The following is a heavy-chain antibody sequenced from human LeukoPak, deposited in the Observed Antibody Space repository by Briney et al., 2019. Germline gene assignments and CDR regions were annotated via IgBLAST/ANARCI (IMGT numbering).Heavy chain of an antibody. J-gene: IGHJ6*03. V-gene: IGHV3-7*01. D-gene: IGHD2-2*01. Sequence: GGSLRLSCAASGFTFSNYWMSWVRQAPGRGLEWVANIKQDGSEKYYVDSMKGRFTISRDNAKNLLYLQMNSLRAEDTAVYYCARIPAIYYYYLDVWGKGTTVTVSS. CDR2: IKQDGSEK. CDR3: ARIPAIYYYYLDV. CDR1: GFTFSNYW.